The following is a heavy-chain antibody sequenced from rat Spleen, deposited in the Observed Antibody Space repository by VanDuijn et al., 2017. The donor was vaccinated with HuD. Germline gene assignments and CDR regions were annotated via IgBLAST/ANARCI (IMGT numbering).Heavy chain of an antibody. V-gene: IGHV5-7*01. CDR3: ARHEDYSGLDY. CDR2: ISYDGSTT. J-gene: IGHJ2*01. CDR1: GFTFSDYY. D-gene: IGHD1-1*01. Sequence: EVRLVESGGGLVRPGRSLKLSCAASGFTFSDYYMAWVRQAPTKGLEWVATISYDGSTTYYRDSVKGRFTISRDNAKSTLYLQMDSLRSEDTATYYCARHEDYSGLDYWGQGVMVTVSS.